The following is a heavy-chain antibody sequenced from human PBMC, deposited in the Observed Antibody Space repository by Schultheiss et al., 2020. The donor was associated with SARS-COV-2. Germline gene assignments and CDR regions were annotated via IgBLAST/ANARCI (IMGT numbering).Heavy chain of an antibody. J-gene: IGHJ6*02. CDR1: GFTFSSYG. D-gene: IGHD3-9*01. CDR3: ARDRGYYDIPGDGMDV. CDR2: IWYDGSNK. V-gene: IGHV3-33*01. Sequence: GGSLRLSCAASGFTFSSYGMHWVRQAPGKGLEWVAVIWYDGSNKYYADSVKGRFTISRDNSKNTLYLQMNSLRAEDTAVYYCARDRGYYDIPGDGMDVWGQGTTVTVS.